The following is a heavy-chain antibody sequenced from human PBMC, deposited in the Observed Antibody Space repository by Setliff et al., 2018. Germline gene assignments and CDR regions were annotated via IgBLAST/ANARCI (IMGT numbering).Heavy chain of an antibody. J-gene: IGHJ4*02. CDR1: GGSMTDFF. CDR3: ARGLNTESWTPLY. Sequence: SETLSLTCSVAGGSMTDFFWHWFRRPPGKGLEWIGYIYTKGGTNYSPSLKSRVTMSVDRSRNRFSLTLSSVSAADMAVYYCARGLNTESWTPLYWSPGTLVTVSS. V-gene: IGHV4-4*08. D-gene: IGHD2-15*01. CDR2: IYTKGGT.